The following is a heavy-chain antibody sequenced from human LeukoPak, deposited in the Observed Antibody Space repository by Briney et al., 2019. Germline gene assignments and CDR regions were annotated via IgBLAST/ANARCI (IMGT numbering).Heavy chain of an antibody. D-gene: IGHD4-23*01. CDR1: GFTFSSYA. CDR3: ARGFRDYGGTPTIDY. Sequence: GRSLRLSCAASGFTFSSYAMHWVRQAPGKGLEWVAVISYDGSNKYYADSVKGRFTISRDNSKNTLYLQMNSLRAEDTAVYYCARGFRDYGGTPTIDYWGQGSLVTVSS. CDR2: ISYDGSNK. J-gene: IGHJ4*02. V-gene: IGHV3-30-3*01.